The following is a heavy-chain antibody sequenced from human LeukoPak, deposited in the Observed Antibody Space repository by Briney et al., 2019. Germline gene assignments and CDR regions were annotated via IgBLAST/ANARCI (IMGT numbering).Heavy chain of an antibody. CDR3: ARLTAYYYMDV. Sequence: SETLSLTCTVSGYSISSSYYWSWIRQPPGKGLEWIGYIYYSGSTNYNPSLKSRVTISVDTSKNQFSLKLSSVTAADTAVYYCARLTAYYYMDVWGKGTTVTVSS. D-gene: IGHD5-18*01. CDR2: IYYSGST. J-gene: IGHJ6*03. V-gene: IGHV4-61*01. CDR1: GYSISSSYY.